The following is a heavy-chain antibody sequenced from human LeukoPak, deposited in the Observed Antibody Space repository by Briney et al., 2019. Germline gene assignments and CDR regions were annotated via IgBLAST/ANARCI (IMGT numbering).Heavy chain of an antibody. Sequence: ASVKVSCKASGGTFSSYAISWVRQAPGQGLEWMGRIIPILGIANYAQKFQGRVTITADKSTSTAYMELSSLRSEDTAVHYCTLESRDLGSTSNDYWGQGTLVTVSS. CDR3: TLESRDLGSTSNDY. CDR1: GGTFSSYA. V-gene: IGHV1-69*04. J-gene: IGHJ4*02. CDR2: IIPILGIA. D-gene: IGHD5-24*01.